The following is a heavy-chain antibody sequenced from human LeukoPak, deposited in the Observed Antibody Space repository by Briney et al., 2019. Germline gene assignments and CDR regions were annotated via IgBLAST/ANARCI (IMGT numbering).Heavy chain of an antibody. Sequence: GGSLRLSCAASGFTVSSNYMSWVRQAPGKGLEWVSVIYSGGSTYYADSVKGRFTISRDNSKNTLYLQMNSLRAEDTAVYYCATTYFDWLLPHYYYYYDMDVWGQGTTVTVSS. D-gene: IGHD3-9*01. CDR3: ATTYFDWLLPHYYYYYDMDV. CDR2: IYSGGST. V-gene: IGHV3-53*01. CDR1: GFTVSSNY. J-gene: IGHJ6*02.